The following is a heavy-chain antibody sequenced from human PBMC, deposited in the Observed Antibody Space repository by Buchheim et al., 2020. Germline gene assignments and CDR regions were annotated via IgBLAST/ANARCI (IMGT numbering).Heavy chain of an antibody. CDR2: INSDGSST. D-gene: IGHD6-13*01. J-gene: IGHJ6*01. V-gene: IGHV3-74*01. CDR1: GFTFSSYW. CDR3: ARGSFAAAGTGDYYYYGMDV. Sequence: EVQLVESGGGLVQPGGSLRLSCAASGFTFSSYWMHWVRQAPGKGLVWVSRINSDGSSTSYADSVKGRFTISRDNAKNTLYLQMNSLRAEDTAVYYCARGSFAAAGTGDYYYYGMDVWGQGTT.